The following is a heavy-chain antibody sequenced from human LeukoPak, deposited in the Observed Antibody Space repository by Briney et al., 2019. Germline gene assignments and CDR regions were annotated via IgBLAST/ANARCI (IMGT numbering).Heavy chain of an antibody. V-gene: IGHV5-51*01. J-gene: IGHJ4*02. Sequence: GESLKISCKGSGYIFTTYWIGWVRQMPGKGLEWMGIIYPGDSDTRYSPSFQGQVTISADKSINTAYLQWSSLKASDTALYFCARRVSSWEYFDYWGQGALVTVSS. CDR1: GYIFTTYW. CDR3: ARRVSSWEYFDY. D-gene: IGHD6-13*01. CDR2: IYPGDSDT.